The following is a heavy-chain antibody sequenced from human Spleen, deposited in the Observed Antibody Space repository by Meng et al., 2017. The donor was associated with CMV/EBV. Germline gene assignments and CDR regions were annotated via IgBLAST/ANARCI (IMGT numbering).Heavy chain of an antibody. D-gene: IGHD2-15*01. CDR1: GGTSSSYT. Sequence: SVKVSCKASGGTSSSYTISWVRQAPGQGLEWMGGIIPMLGITIHAQKFQGRVTITADRSTSTAYMELSSLRSEDTAVYYCARDGLDHRSIVVIMDVWGQGTTVTVSS. CDR3: ARDGLDHRSIVVIMDV. V-gene: IGHV1-69*10. J-gene: IGHJ6*02. CDR2: IIPMLGIT.